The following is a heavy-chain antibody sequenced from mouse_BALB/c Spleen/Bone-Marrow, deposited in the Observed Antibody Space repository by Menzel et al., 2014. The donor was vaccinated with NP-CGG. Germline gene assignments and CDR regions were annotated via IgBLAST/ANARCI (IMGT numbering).Heavy chain of an antibody. J-gene: IGHJ2*01. Sequence: DVKLQESGPGLVKPSQTVSLTCTVTGISITTGNYRWSWIRQFPGNKLEWIGYIYYSGTITYNPSLTSRTTITRDTSXNQFFLEMNSLTAEDTATYYCARELYYFDYWGQGTTLTVSS. V-gene: IGHV3-5*02. CDR1: GISITTGNYR. CDR3: ARELYYFDY. CDR2: IYYSGTI.